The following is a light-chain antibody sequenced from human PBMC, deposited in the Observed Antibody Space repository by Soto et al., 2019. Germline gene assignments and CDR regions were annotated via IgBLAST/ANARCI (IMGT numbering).Light chain of an antibody. V-gene: IGLV2-14*01. CDR1: ISDIGGYNF. CDR2: EVK. CDR3: SSYTSNRIVV. Sequence: QSALTQPASVSGSPGESIAVSCTGTISDIGGYNFVSWYQQHPGEAPKLIIYEVKNRPSGISDRFSGSKSGNTASLTISGLQPEDEADYYCSSYTSNRIVVFGGGTQLTVL. J-gene: IGLJ2*01.